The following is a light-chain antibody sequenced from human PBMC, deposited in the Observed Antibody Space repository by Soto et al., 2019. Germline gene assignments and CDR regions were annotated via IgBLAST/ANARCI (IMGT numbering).Light chain of an antibody. CDR3: QSYDNTNVV. J-gene: IGLJ2*01. CDR2: ENS. CDR1: SGNIASSY. V-gene: IGLV6-57*04. Sequence: NFMLTQPHSVSESPGKTVTISCSRSSGNIASSYVQWYQQRPGSPPTTVIYENSQRPSGVPDRFSASIDSSSKSASLTISGLKTEDEADYYCQSYDNTNVVFGGGTNVTVL.